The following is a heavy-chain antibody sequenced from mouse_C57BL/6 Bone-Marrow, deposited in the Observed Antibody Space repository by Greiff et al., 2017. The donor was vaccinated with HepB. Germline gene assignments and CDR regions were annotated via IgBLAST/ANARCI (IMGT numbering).Heavy chain of an antibody. J-gene: IGHJ4*01. D-gene: IGHD3-2*02. CDR3: TWTAQARDYAMDY. CDR1: GYTFTDYE. V-gene: IGHV1-15*01. Sequence: QVQLKQSGAELVRPGASVTLSCKASGYTFTDYEMHWVKQTPVHGLEWIGAIDPETGGTAYNQKFKGKAILTADKSSSTAYMELRSLTSEDSAVYYCTWTAQARDYAMDYWGQGTSVTVSS. CDR2: IDPETGGT.